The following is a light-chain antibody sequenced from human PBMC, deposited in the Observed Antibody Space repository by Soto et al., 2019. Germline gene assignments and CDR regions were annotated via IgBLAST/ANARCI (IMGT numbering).Light chain of an antibody. J-gene: IGLJ1*01. CDR3: ISYTGRQSYL. CDR1: SSEIGSYNH. Sequence: QSGLTQPASVSGSPRQSITISCIGPSSEIGSYNHVGWSQQFPGKSPKLMIYAVSDRPTGGSDRFSGSKSGITGSLTISGLQTEDEADYYCISYTGRQSYLFGSGTKVPV. CDR2: AVS. V-gene: IGLV2-14*03.